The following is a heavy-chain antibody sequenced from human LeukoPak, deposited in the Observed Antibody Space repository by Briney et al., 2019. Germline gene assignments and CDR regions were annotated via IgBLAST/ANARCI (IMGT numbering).Heavy chain of an antibody. D-gene: IGHD3-22*01. Sequence: PGGSLRLSCAASGLTFHNTWMHWIRQAPGKGLVWVSRINDDGSRTNYADSVKGRFSISRDNAKNSLYLQMNSLRADDTAVYYCARRYYDSTSYYFDYWGQGTLVTVSS. V-gene: IGHV3-74*01. J-gene: IGHJ4*02. CDR2: INDDGSRT. CDR1: GLTFHNTW. CDR3: ARRYYDSTSYYFDY.